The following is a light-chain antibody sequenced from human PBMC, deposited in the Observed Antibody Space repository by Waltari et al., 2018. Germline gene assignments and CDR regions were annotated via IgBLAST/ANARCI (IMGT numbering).Light chain of an antibody. CDR2: GDS. CDR3: QQYNNWPLT. Sequence: EIVMTQSPATLSVSPGERATLSCRASQRISTTLAWYQQKPGQAPRLLIYGDSTRATGIPARFSGSGSGTDFTLSISSLQSEDFAVYYCQQYNNWPLTFGGGTKVEIK. J-gene: IGKJ4*01. CDR1: QRISTT. V-gene: IGKV3-15*01.